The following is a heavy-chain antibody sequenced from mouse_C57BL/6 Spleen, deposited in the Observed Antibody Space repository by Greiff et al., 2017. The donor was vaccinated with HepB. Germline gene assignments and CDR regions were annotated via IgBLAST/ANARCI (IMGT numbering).Heavy chain of an antibody. D-gene: IGHD1-1*01. V-gene: IGHV1-80*01. CDR3: ARWRNYYGSSVHYYAMDY. CDR1: GYAFSSYW. Sequence: VQLQESGAELVKPGASVKISCKASGYAFSSYWMNWVKQRPGKGLEWIGQIYPGDGDTNYNGKFKGKATLTADKSSSTAYMQLSSLTSEDSAVYFCARWRNYYGSSVHYYAMDYWGQGTSVTVSS. J-gene: IGHJ4*01. CDR2: IYPGDGDT.